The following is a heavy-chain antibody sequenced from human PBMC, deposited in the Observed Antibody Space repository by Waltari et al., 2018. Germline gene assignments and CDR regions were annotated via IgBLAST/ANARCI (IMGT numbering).Heavy chain of an antibody. CDR1: GGSFSGYY. V-gene: IGHV4-34*01. Sequence: QVQLQQWGAGLLKPSETLSLTCAVYGGSFSGYYWSWIRQPPGQGLEWIGEINHSGSTNYNPSLKSRVTISVDTSKNQFSLKLSSVTAADTAVYYCARAAWYSSGWYDYYYGMDVWGQGTTVTVSS. D-gene: IGHD6-19*01. CDR2: INHSGST. CDR3: ARAAWYSSGWYDYYYGMDV. J-gene: IGHJ6*02.